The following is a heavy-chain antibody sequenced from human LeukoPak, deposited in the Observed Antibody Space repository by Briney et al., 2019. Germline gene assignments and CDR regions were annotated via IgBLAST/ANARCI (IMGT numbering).Heavy chain of an antibody. J-gene: IGHJ6*03. CDR2: IYYSGST. V-gene: IGHV4-59*11. CDR3: ARVVVDTAMVTGYYYMDV. D-gene: IGHD5-18*01. CDR1: GGSISSHY. Sequence: SETLSLTCTVSGGSISSHYWSWIRQPPGKGLEWIGYIYYSGSTNYNPSLKSRVTISVDTSKNQFSLKLSSVTAADTAVYYCARVVVDTAMVTGYYYMDVWGKWTTVTVSS.